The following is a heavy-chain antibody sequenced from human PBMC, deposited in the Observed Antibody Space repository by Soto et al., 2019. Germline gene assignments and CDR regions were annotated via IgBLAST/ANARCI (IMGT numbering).Heavy chain of an antibody. CDR3: ASSITLFGVVRGYMDV. D-gene: IGHD3-3*01. CDR1: GFTFTSYW. CDR2: IKQDGSEK. J-gene: IGHJ6*03. V-gene: IGHV3-7*01. Sequence: GGSLRLSCAASGFTFTSYWMNWVRQAPGKGLEWVANIKQDGSEKDYVDSVKGRFTISRDNAKNSLYLQMNSLRAEDTAVYYCASSITLFGVVRGYMDVWGKGTTVTVSS.